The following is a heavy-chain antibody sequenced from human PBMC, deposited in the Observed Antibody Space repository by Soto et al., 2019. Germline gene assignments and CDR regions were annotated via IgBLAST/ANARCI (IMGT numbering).Heavy chain of an antibody. D-gene: IGHD3-22*01. CDR2: MNPSGSST. CDR1: GYSLTTDY. J-gene: IGHJ5*02. Sequence: QVQLVQSGAEVRKPGASVKVSCKASGYSLTTDYMHWVRQAPGQGLGWMAIMNPSGSSTSYPQKFQDRLTMTRATSTSTVYMELRSLRSDDPAIYYCARDRSGFHWFDAWGQGTLVTVSS. CDR3: ARDRSGFHWFDA. V-gene: IGHV1-46*01.